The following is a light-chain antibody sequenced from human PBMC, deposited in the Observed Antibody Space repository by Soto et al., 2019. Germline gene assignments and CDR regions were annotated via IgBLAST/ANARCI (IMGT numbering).Light chain of an antibody. Sequence: QSALTQPPSASGSPGQSVTISCTGTSSDVGGYNFVSWYQQHPGKAPKLMIYEVSERPSGVPDRFSGSNSGNTASLTVSGLQAEDEADYYCSSYAGSNVVVFGGGTTVTVL. V-gene: IGLV2-8*01. CDR2: EVS. CDR1: SSDVGGYNF. J-gene: IGLJ2*01. CDR3: SSYAGSNVVV.